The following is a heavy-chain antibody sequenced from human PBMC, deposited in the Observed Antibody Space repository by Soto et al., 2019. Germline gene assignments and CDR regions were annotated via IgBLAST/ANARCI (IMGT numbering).Heavy chain of an antibody. J-gene: IGHJ3*02. CDR2: ISSSSSYI. V-gene: IGHV3-21*01. D-gene: IGHD6-19*01. CDR3: ARGGAVAHDAFDI. Sequence: SLRLSCAASGFTFSSYSMNWVRQAPGKGLEWVSSISSSSSYIYYADSVKGRFTISRDNAKNSLYLQMNSLRAEDTAVYYCARGGAVAHDAFDIWGQGTMVTVSS. CDR1: GFTFSSYS.